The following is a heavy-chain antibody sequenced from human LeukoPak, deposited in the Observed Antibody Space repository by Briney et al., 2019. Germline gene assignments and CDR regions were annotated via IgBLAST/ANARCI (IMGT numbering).Heavy chain of an antibody. D-gene: IGHD5-24*01. V-gene: IGHV1-2*02. Sequence: GASVKVSCKASGGTFSSYAISWVRQAPGQGLEWMGWINPNSGGTNYAQKFQGRVTMTRDTSISTAYMELSRLRSDDTAVYYCASLDGYNYGGYYFDYWGQGTLVTVSS. CDR2: INPNSGGT. CDR3: ASLDGYNYGGYYFDY. J-gene: IGHJ4*02. CDR1: GGTFSSYA.